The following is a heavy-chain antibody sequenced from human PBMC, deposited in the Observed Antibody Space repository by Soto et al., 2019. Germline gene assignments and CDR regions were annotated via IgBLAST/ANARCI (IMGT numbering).Heavy chain of an antibody. CDR3: ARDDGGYNHFDD. D-gene: IGHD4-17*01. V-gene: IGHV4-31*01. J-gene: IGHJ4*02. Sequence: QVQLQESGPGLVKPSQTLSLTCTVSGGSISRGGYYWSWIRQHPGKGLEWIGYIYYSGSIYYNPSLKCLLTISVDTSKNQFSLNLSSVTAAGTAVYYCARDDGGYNHFDDWGQGTLVTVSS. CDR2: IYYSGSI. CDR1: GGSISRGGYY.